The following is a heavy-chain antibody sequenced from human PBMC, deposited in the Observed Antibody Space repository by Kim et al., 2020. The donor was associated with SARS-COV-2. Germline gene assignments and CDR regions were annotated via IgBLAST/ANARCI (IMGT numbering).Heavy chain of an antibody. Sequence: GGSLRLSCAASVFTFSSYAMHWVRQAPGKGLEWVAVISYDGSNKYYADSVKGRFTISRDNSKNTLYMQMNSLRAEDTAVYYCARDLMYYYGSGSYYPYYYYGMGVWGQGTTDTVSS. CDR1: VFTFSSYA. CDR2: ISYDGSNK. J-gene: IGHJ6*02. CDR3: ARDLMYYYGSGSYYPYYYYGMGV. V-gene: IGHV3-30-3*01. D-gene: IGHD3-10*01.